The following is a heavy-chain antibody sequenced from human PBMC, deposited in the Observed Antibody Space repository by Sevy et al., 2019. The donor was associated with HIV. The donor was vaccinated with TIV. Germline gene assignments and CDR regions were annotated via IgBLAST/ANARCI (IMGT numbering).Heavy chain of an antibody. CDR2: IYKSGRT. CDR3: PRDHGHGGWLVDY. D-gene: IGHD6-19*01. Sequence: SETLSLTCTVSGGSVSSGSYYWTWIRQPPGKGLEWIGYIYKSGRTNYNPSLKSRVTISVDTSKNQFSLKLSSVTAADTAVYYCPRDHGHGGWLVDYWGQGTLVTVSS. CDR1: GGSVSSGSYY. J-gene: IGHJ4*02. V-gene: IGHV4-61*01.